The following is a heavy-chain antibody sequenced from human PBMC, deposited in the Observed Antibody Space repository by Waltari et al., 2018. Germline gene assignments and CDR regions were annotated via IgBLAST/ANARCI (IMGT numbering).Heavy chain of an antibody. CDR3: AKGITSYTGDFEY. V-gene: IGHV3-23*01. Sequence: GGSLRLSCAASGFTFSSYAMSWVRQAPGKGLEWVSAITGGGYNTYHADSVKGRFTISRDNSKNTLYLQMNSLSAEDTATYYCAKGITSYTGDFEYWGQGTLVAVSS. D-gene: IGHD7-27*01. CDR2: ITGGGYNT. CDR1: GFTFSSYA. J-gene: IGHJ4*02.